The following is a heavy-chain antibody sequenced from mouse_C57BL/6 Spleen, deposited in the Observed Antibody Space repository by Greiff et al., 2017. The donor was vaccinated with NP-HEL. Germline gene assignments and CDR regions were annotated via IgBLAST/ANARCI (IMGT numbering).Heavy chain of an antibody. CDR3: TGSNYGGAMDY. CDR2: IDPEDGDT. CDR1: GFNIKDYY. Sequence: EVQLQQSGAELVRPGASIKLSCTASGFNIKDYYMHWVKQRPEQGLEWIGRIDPEDGDTEYAPKFQGKATMTADTSSNTAYLQLSSLTSEDTAVYYCTGSNYGGAMDYWGQGTSVTVSS. D-gene: IGHD2-5*01. V-gene: IGHV14-1*01. J-gene: IGHJ4*01.